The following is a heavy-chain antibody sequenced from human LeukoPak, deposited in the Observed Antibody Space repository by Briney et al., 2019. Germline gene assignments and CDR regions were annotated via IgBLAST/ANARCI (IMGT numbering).Heavy chain of an antibody. CDR2: INPNSGGT. CDR3: ARELWSGSYYVRAFDY. CDR1: GYTFTGYY. J-gene: IGHJ4*02. D-gene: IGHD1-26*01. V-gene: IGHV1-2*02. Sequence: GASVKVSCKASGYTFTGYYMHWVRQAPGQGLEWMGWINPNSGGTNYAQKFQGRVTMTRDTSISTAYMELSRLRSDDTAVYYCARELWSGSYYVRAFDYWGQGTLVTVSS.